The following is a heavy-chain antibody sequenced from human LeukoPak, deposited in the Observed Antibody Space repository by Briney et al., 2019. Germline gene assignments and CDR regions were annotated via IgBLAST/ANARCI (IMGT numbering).Heavy chain of an antibody. J-gene: IGHJ4*02. CDR3: ARAGVSIVGATYFDY. V-gene: IGHV4-59*08. Sequence: PSETLSLTCAVSGGSISSYYWSWIRQPPGKGLEWIGYIYYSGSTYYNPSLKSRVTISVDTSKNQFSLKLSSVTAADTAVYYCARAGVSIVGATYFDYWGQGTLVTVSS. D-gene: IGHD1-26*01. CDR1: GGSISSYY. CDR2: IYYSGST.